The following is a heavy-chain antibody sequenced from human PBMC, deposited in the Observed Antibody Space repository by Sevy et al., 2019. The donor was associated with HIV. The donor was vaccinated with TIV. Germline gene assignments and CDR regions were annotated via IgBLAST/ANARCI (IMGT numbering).Heavy chain of an antibody. V-gene: IGHV3-11*04. D-gene: IGHD6-13*01. CDR1: GFTFSDYY. CDR3: ARDSGIGAYFETYFDY. Sequence: GGSLRLSCAASGFTFSDYYMSWIRQAPGKGLEWVSYISSSGSTIYYADSVKGRFTISRDNAKNSLYLQMNSLRAEDTAVYYCARDSGIGAYFETYFDYWGQRTLVTVSS. J-gene: IGHJ4*02. CDR2: ISSSGSTI.